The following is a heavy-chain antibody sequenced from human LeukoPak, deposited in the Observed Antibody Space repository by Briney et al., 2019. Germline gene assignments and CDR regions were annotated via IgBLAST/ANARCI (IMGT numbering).Heavy chain of an antibody. CDR2: IPYDGSNK. D-gene: IGHD2-2*01. CDR1: GFTFSSYA. CDR3: ARSVVPAAIDY. Sequence: GGSLRLSCAASGFTFSSYAMHWVRQAPGKGLEWVAVIPYDGSNKYYADSVKGRFTISRDNSKNTLYLQMNSLRAEDTAVYYCARSVVPAAIDYWGQGTLVTVSS. J-gene: IGHJ4*02. V-gene: IGHV3-30-3*01.